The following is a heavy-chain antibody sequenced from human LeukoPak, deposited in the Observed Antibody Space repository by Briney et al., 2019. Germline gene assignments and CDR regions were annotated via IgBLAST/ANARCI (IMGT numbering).Heavy chain of an antibody. V-gene: IGHV1-18*01. J-gene: IGHJ4*02. CDR1: GYSFTTYG. D-gene: IGHD2-21*02. Sequence: ASVKVSCKPSGYSFTTYGISWVRQAPGQGLEWMGWISTYNGNTYYAQKVQARVTMTTDTSTSTAYMELSSLRSEDTAVYYCARDLTNVVVTAQGYWGQGTLVTVSS. CDR3: ARDLTNVVVTAQGY. CDR2: ISTYNGNT.